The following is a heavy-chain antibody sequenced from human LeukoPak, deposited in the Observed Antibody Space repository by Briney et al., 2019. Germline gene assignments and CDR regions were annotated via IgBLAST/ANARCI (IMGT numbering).Heavy chain of an antibody. CDR3: ANSLTMVPEGY. Sequence: GGSLRLSCAASGFTFSSYAMSWVRQAPGKGLEWVSGISDSGGSTYYADSVKGRFTISRDNSKNTLYLQMNSLRAEDTAVYYCANSLTMVPEGYWGQGTLVTVSS. CDR1: GFTFSSYA. CDR2: ISDSGGST. D-gene: IGHD3-10*01. J-gene: IGHJ4*02. V-gene: IGHV3-23*01.